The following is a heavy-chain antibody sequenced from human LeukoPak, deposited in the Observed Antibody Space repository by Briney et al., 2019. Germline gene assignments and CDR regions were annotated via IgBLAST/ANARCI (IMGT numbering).Heavy chain of an antibody. CDR3: ARRGAAGTGYYYYGMDV. J-gene: IGHJ6*02. Sequence: SVKVSCKASGGTFSSYAISWVRQAPGQGLEWMGRNIPILGIANYAQKFQGRVTITADKSTSTAYMELSSLRSEDTAVYYCARRGAAGTGYYYYGMDVWGQGTTVTVSS. CDR1: GGTFSSYA. V-gene: IGHV1-69*04. D-gene: IGHD6-13*01. CDR2: NIPILGIA.